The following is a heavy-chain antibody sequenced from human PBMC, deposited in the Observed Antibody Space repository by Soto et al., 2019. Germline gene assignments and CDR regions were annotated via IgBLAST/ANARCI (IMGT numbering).Heavy chain of an antibody. CDR1: GFTFSSYA. Sequence: GGSLRLSCAASGFTFSSYAMQWVRQAPGKGLEWVAVISYDGSNKYYADSVKGRFTISRDNSKNTLYLQMNSLRAEDTAVYYCARDRPSPYCSSTSCSSYFDYWGQGTLVTVSS. V-gene: IGHV3-30-3*01. D-gene: IGHD2-2*01. CDR2: ISYDGSNK. J-gene: IGHJ4*02. CDR3: ARDRPSPYCSSTSCSSYFDY.